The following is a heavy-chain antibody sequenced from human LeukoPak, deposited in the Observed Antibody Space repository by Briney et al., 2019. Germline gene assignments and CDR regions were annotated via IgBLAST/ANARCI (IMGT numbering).Heavy chain of an antibody. CDR3: ARLGFTPPIVVVPAAKYYFDY. CDR2: INHSGST. D-gene: IGHD2-2*01. Sequence: PSETLSLTCAVYGGSFSGYYWSWIRQPPGKGLEWIGEINHSGSTNYNPSLKSRVTISVDTSKNQFSLKLSSVTAADTAVYYCARLGFTPPIVVVPAAKYYFDYWGQGTLVTVSS. J-gene: IGHJ4*02. CDR1: GGSFSGYY. V-gene: IGHV4-34*01.